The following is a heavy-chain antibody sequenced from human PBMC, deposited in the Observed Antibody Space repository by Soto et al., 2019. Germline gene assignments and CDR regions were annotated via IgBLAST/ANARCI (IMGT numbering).Heavy chain of an antibody. CDR1: GFSLSTSGVG. CDR2: IYWDEDK. J-gene: IGHJ5*02. V-gene: IGHV2-5*02. Sequence: GSGPTLVNPTQTLTLTCTFSGFSLSTSGVGVGWIRQPPGKALECLAVIYWDEDKRYSPSLKSRLTITKDTSKNQVVLTMTNMDPVDTATYYCAHIPNYYQYNWFDPWGQGTLVTVSS. D-gene: IGHD3-10*01. CDR3: AHIPNYYQYNWFDP.